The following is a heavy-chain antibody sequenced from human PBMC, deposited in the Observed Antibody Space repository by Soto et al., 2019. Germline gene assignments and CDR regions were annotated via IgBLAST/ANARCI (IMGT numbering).Heavy chain of an antibody. Sequence: EVQLVESGGGLVQPGGSLRLSCEASGFTFRNYDMHWVRQGTGKGLECVSGISAAGDPDYADSVEGRFTISRENAQNSFFLQMNSLRVSDTAVYYCARTDRDFYGLDVWGQGTTVIVYS. CDR1: GFTFRNYD. CDR2: ISAAGDP. CDR3: ARTDRDFYGLDV. V-gene: IGHV3-13*05. J-gene: IGHJ6*02.